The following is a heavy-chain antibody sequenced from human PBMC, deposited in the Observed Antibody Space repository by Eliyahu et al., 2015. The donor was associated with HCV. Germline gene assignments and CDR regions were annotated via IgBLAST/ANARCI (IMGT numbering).Heavy chain of an antibody. Sequence: QVQLVESGGGVVQPGRSLXLSCAASGFTFDSHGMHWVRQAPGKGLEWVALISYDESDIFYADSVKGRFTISRDNSKNTLFLQMNSLRAADTAVYYCAKGITATTGGGFDYWGQGTLVTVSS. V-gene: IGHV3-30*18. CDR1: GFTFDSHG. D-gene: IGHD1-14*01. CDR3: AKGITATTGGGFDY. J-gene: IGHJ4*02. CDR2: ISYDESDI.